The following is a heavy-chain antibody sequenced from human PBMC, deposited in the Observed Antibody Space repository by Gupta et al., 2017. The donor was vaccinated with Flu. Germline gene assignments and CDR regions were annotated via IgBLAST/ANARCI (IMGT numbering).Heavy chain of an antibody. D-gene: IGHD1-1*01. V-gene: IGHV1-2*06. CDR3: ARLWGVDATGPPYVTSTSDH. CDR2: ITPNSGAT. CDR1: DYV. Sequence: DYVLHWVRQAPGQGLEWMGRITPNSGATLAAPNFQGRVTMTSDTSISTTYLEVNRLTSDDTAVYYCARLWGVDATGPPYVTSTSDHWGQGTLVTVSS. J-gene: IGHJ4*02.